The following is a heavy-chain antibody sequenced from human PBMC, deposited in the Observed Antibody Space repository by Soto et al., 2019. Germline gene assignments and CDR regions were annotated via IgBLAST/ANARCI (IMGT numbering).Heavy chain of an antibody. CDR2: IYSGGST. V-gene: IGHV3-53*01. CDR1: GFTVSSNY. D-gene: IGHD3-10*01. Sequence: EVQLVESGGGLIQPGGSLRLYCAASGFTVSSNYMSWVRQAPGKGLEWVSVIYSGGSTYYADSVKGRFTISRDNSKNTLYLQMNSLRAEDTAVYYCARHITMDPLLVYWGQGTLVTVSS. CDR3: ARHITMDPLLVY. J-gene: IGHJ4*02.